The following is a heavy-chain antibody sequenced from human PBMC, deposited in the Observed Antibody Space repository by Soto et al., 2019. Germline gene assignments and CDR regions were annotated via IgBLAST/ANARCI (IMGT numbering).Heavy chain of an antibody. CDR1: GFTFSSYG. CDR3: AKRGDGWSGYCSVD. Sequence: QVQLVESGGGVVQPGRSLRLSCAASGFTFSSYGMHWVRQAPGKGLEWVAVISHDGSNKYYADSVKGRFTISRDNYKNTVYLQMNSLRDEDTAVYYCAKRGDGWSGYCSVDWGEGTLVAVSS. V-gene: IGHV3-30*18. CDR2: ISHDGSNK. D-gene: IGHD3-3*01. J-gene: IGHJ4*02.